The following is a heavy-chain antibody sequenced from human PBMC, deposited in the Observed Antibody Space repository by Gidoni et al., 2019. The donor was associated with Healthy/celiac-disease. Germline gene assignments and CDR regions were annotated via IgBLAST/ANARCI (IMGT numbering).Heavy chain of an antibody. CDR3: ARGFSSGYRYFDL. Sequence: QVQLQQWGAGVLKPSATLSLTCAVYGVSFSGYYWTWIRQPPGKGLEWIGEINHSGSTRYNPSLKSRVTISVDWSKNQFSLKLNSVTAADTAVCYCARGFSSGYRYFDLWGRGTLVTVSS. V-gene: IGHV4-34*01. CDR1: GVSFSGYY. CDR2: INHSGST. D-gene: IGHD3-22*01. J-gene: IGHJ2*01.